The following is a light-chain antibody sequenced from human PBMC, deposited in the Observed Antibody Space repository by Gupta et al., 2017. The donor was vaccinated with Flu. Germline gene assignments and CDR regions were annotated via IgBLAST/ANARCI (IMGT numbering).Light chain of an antibody. CDR2: WAS. CDR1: RSVLYSSNNKNY. V-gene: IGKV4-1*01. J-gene: IGKJ2*03. CDR3: QQYYTTPPR. Sequence: DIVMTQSPDSLAVSLGERATINCKSSRSVLYSSNNKNYLAWYQQKPGQPPKLLIYWASTRESGLPDRFSGSGSGTDFTLTISSLQAEDVAVYYCQQYYTTPPRFGQGTTLEIK.